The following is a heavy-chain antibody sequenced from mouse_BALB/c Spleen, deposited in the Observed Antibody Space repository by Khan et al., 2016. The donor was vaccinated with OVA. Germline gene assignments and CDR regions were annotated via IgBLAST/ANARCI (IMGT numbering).Heavy chain of an antibody. Sequence: EVKLLESGPGLVKPSQSLSLTCTVTGYSITSGYGWNWIRQFPGNKLEWMGYISYSGSTNYNPSLKSRISITRETSKNQFFLQLNSVTTEDTATYYCARTARIKYWGQGTTLTVSS. CDR2: ISYSGST. CDR1: GYSITSGYG. CDR3: ARTARIKY. J-gene: IGHJ2*01. D-gene: IGHD1-2*01. V-gene: IGHV3-2*02.